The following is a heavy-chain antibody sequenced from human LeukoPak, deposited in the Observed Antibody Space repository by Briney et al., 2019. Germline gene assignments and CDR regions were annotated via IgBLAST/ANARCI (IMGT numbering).Heavy chain of an antibody. D-gene: IGHD6-6*01. CDR1: GFPFSDFY. Sequence: GSLSLSCLASGFPFSDFYMSWIRQAPGKGLEWVAYIRSGGGTIFYADSVRGRFTISRDDAKSSLYLQMNDLRADDTAVYYCSSFNHWGQGALVTVSS. V-gene: IGHV3-11*01. CDR2: IRSGGGTI. CDR3: SSFNH. J-gene: IGHJ4*02.